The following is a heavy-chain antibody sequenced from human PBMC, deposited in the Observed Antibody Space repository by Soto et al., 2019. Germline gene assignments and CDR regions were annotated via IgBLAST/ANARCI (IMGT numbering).Heavy chain of an antibody. V-gene: IGHV4-30-4*01. CDR3: GREPLYDFGDLSPLFYI. Sequence: QVQLQESGPGLAKPSQTLSLTCTVSGGSIRSGDYYWSWIRQSPGKGLEWIGFIYHSGSTYYNPSLKSPVTLSVSTSKNQFSPKLSSVTAADTAVFFCGREPLYDFGDLSPLFYIWGQGTIVTLSS. CDR1: GGSIRSGDYY. J-gene: IGHJ3*02. CDR2: IYHSGST. D-gene: IGHD4-17*01.